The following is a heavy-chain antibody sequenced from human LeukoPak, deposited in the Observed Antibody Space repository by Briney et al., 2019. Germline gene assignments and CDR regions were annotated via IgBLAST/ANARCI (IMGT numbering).Heavy chain of an antibody. Sequence: PSETLSLTCTVSGGSISSSSYYWGWIRQPPGKGLEWIGSIYYSGSTYYNPSLKSRVTISVDTSKNRFSLKPSSVTAADTAVYYCARHHNDYVWGSYRLSPYYFDYWGQGTLVTVSS. CDR2: IYYSGST. CDR1: GGSISSSSYY. D-gene: IGHD3-16*02. J-gene: IGHJ4*02. V-gene: IGHV4-39*01. CDR3: ARHHNDYVWGSYRLSPYYFDY.